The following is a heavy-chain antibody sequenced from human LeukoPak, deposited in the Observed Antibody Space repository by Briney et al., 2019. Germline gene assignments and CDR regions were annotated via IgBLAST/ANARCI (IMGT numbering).Heavy chain of an antibody. CDR1: GFTFSSYA. CDR3: ARKVAFDI. V-gene: IGHV3-48*03. CDR2: ISSSGGTI. Sequence: PGGSLRLSCAASGFTFSSYAMNWVRQAPGKGLEWVPYISSSGGTIYYADSVKGRFTISRDNAKNSLYLQMNSLRAEDTALYYCARKVAFDIWGQGTMVTVSS. J-gene: IGHJ3*02.